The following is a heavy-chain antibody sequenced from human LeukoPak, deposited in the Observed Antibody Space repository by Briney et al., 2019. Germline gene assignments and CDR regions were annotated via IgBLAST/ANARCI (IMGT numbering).Heavy chain of an antibody. D-gene: IGHD4/OR15-4a*01. V-gene: IGHV3-48*01. J-gene: IGHJ6*02. CDR1: GFTFSSYS. CDR2: ISSSSSTI. CDR3: ARVDGLSYYYYYYGMDV. Sequence: GGSLRLSCAASGFTFSSYSMNWVRQAPGKGLEWVSSISSSSSTIYYADSVKGRFTISRDNAKNSLYLQMNSLRGEDTAVYYCARVDGLSYYYYYYGMDVWGQGTTVTVSS.